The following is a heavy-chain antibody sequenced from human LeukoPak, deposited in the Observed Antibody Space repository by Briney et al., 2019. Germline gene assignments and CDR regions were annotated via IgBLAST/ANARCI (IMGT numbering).Heavy chain of an antibody. Sequence: PGGSLRLSCAASGFTFSNYGMHWVRQAPGKGLEWVADIWYDGSDKYHADSVKGRFTISRDNSKNTLYLQMNSLRVEDTAVYYCARPVVLGAYLRGAYYFDSWGQGTLVTVSS. CDR2: IWYDGSDK. D-gene: IGHD3-16*01. CDR1: GFTFSNYG. V-gene: IGHV3-33*01. J-gene: IGHJ4*02. CDR3: ARPVVLGAYLRGAYYFDS.